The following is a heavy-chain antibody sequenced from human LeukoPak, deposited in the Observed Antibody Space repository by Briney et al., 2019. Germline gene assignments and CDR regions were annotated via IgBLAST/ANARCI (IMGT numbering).Heavy chain of an antibody. CDR2: INHSGST. J-gene: IGHJ3*02. Sequence: SETLSLTCAVYGGSFSGYYWSWIRQPPGKGLEWIGEINHSGSTNYNPSLKGRVTISVDTSKNQFSLKLSSVTAADTAVYYCARGPPVLRFLEWLSPLDAFDIWGQGTMVTVSS. CDR1: GGSFSGYY. D-gene: IGHD3-3*01. V-gene: IGHV4-34*01. CDR3: ARGPPVLRFLEWLSPLDAFDI.